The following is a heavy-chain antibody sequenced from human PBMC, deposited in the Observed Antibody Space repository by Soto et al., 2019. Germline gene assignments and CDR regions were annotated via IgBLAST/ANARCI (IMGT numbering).Heavy chain of an antibody. J-gene: IGHJ4*02. CDR3: AKVSSSWYAGFFDL. D-gene: IGHD6-13*01. Sequence: EVQLLESGGGLVQPGGSLRLSCAASGFTFSRHSMTWVRQTPGKGLEWVSGLSDSGGSIYYADSVKGRFTISRDNSMNTLYRQMSTLRADDTAVYYCAKVSSSWYAGFFDLWGQGTLVTVSS. V-gene: IGHV3-23*01. CDR1: GFTFSRHS. CDR2: LSDSGGSI.